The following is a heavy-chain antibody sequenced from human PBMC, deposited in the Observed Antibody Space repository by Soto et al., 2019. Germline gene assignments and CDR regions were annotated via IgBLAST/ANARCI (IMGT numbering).Heavy chain of an antibody. J-gene: IGHJ3*02. CDR3: ARGGYCSSTSCYTAFDI. Sequence: GGSLRLSCAASGFTFSSYDMYWVRQATGKGLEWVSAIGTAGDTYYPGSLKGRFTISRENAKNSLYLQMNSLRAGDTAVYYCARGGYCSSTSCYTAFDIWGQGTMVTVSS. V-gene: IGHV3-13*01. CDR1: GFTFSSYD. CDR2: IGTAGDT. D-gene: IGHD2-2*02.